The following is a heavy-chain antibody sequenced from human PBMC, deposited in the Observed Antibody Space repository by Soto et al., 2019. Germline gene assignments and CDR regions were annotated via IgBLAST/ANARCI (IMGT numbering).Heavy chain of an antibody. CDR1: GYTFTSYG. CDR3: AREFYCTNGVCPPDY. J-gene: IGHJ4*02. CDR2: ISAYNGNT. D-gene: IGHD2-8*01. Sequence: VASVKVSCKASGYTFTSYGISWVRQAPGQGLEWMGWISAYNGNTNYAQKLQGRVTMTTDTSTSTAYMELRSLRSDDTAVYYCAREFYCTNGVCPPDYWGQGTLVTVSS. V-gene: IGHV1-18*01.